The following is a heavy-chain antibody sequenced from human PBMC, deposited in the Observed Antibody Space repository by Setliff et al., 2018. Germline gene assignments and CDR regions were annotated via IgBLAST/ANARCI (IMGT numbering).Heavy chain of an antibody. CDR1: GYRFSTYG. CDR3: ARDRKSSPEHYYFDY. CDR2: VSDNNGNT. Sequence: ASVKVSCKASGYRFSTYGISWVRQAPGQGLEWMAWVSDNNGNTNYAKSFQGRVTMNTDTSTSTAYMELGSLTSDDTAVYYCARDRKSSPEHYYFDYWGRGTLVTV. J-gene: IGHJ4*02. V-gene: IGHV1-18*01.